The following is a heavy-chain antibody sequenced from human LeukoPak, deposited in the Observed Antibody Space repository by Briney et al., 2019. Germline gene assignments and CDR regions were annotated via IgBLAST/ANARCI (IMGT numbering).Heavy chain of an antibody. Sequence: GGSLRLSCAASGFTFSSYDMPWVRQATGKSLEWVSAIGTAGDTYYPGSVKGRFTISRENAKNSLYLQMNSLRAGDTAVYYCARAGSGGSYYNWGQGTLVTVSS. D-gene: IGHD1-26*01. CDR3: ARAGSGGSYYN. V-gene: IGHV3-13*01. CDR2: IGTAGDT. CDR1: GFTFSSYD. J-gene: IGHJ4*02.